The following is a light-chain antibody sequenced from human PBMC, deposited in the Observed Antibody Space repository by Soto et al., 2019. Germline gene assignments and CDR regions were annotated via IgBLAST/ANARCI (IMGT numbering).Light chain of an antibody. Sequence: EIVLTQSPGTLSLSPGERATLSCRASQSVSSSYLAWYQQKPGQAPRLLIYAASSRATGIPDSFSGSGSGTDFTLSISRLAPEDFAVYYCQQYGSSPLFTFGPGTKVDIK. CDR1: QSVSSSY. V-gene: IGKV3-20*01. J-gene: IGKJ3*01. CDR3: QQYGSSPLFT. CDR2: AAS.